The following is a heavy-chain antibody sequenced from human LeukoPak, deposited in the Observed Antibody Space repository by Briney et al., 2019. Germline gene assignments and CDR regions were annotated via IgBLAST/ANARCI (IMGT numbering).Heavy chain of an antibody. CDR3: ARDMNWNYMDL. J-gene: IGHJ4*02. V-gene: IGHV3-30-3*01. CDR2: NSHDGGTA. CDR1: GFTLTNYG. Sequence: GGSLRLSCTVFGFTLTNYGIHWVRQAPGKGLEWVAVNSHDGGTAHYAGSVKGRFTISRDTSKNTLYLQMNTMGPEDTAVYYCARDMNWNYMDLWGQGTLVTVSS. D-gene: IGHD1-1*01.